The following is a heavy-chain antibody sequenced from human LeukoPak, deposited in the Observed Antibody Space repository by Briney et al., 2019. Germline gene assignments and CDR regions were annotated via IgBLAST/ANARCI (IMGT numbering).Heavy chain of an antibody. CDR1: GFTFSTYA. D-gene: IGHD3-10*01. CDR2: ISNSGGST. J-gene: IGHJ4*02. CDR3: AKGSLRGVIGSDY. Sequence: GGSLRLSCAASGFTFSTYAMSWVRQAPGKGLEWVSAISNSGGSTYYADSVKGRFTISRDNSKNTLYLQMNSLRAEDTAVYYCAKGSLRGVIGSDYWGQGTLVTVSS. V-gene: IGHV3-23*01.